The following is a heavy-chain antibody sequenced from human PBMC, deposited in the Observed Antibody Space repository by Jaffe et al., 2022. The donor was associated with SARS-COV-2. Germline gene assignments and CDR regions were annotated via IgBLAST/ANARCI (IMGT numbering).Heavy chain of an antibody. J-gene: IGHJ6*03. CDR3: VRDCTSNSCFVGDFKGRDYYYFMDV. V-gene: IGHV3-48*01. D-gene: IGHD2-2*01. CDR2: ISGSGSII. CDR1: GFNFNEHS. Sequence: EVQLVESGGGLKQPGGSLRLSCEASGFNFNEHSMNWVRQAPGKGLEWVAYISGSGSIIFYADFVMGRFTISRDNAQKSLSLEMNSLRAEDTAVYYCVRDCTSNSCFVGDFKGRDYYYFMDVWGRGTTVTVSS.